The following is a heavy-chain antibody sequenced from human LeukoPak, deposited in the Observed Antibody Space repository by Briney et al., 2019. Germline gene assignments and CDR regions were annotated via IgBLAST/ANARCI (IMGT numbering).Heavy chain of an antibody. Sequence: ASVKVSCKASGYTFTSYYMHWVRQAPGQGLEWMGIINPSGGSTSYAQKFQGRVTMTRDVSTSTVYMGLSSLRSEDTAVCYCARVHRAVGFDYWGQGTLVTVSS. V-gene: IGHV1-46*01. CDR3: ARVHRAVGFDY. CDR1: GYTFTSYY. D-gene: IGHD6-19*01. CDR2: INPSGGST. J-gene: IGHJ4*02.